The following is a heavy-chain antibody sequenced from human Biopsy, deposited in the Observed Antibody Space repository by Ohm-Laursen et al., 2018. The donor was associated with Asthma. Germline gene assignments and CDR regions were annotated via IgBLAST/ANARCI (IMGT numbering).Heavy chain of an antibody. CDR3: ARGVITNWFDP. J-gene: IGHJ5*02. V-gene: IGHV4-34*01. D-gene: IGHD3-16*02. CDR2: INHRGST. CDR1: GGSFSNYY. Sequence: SDTLSLTWAVYGGSFSNYYWTWIRQHPGKGLEWIGEINHRGSTNYNPSLKSRVTLSVDTSKNQFSVKLRSVTAADTAVYYCARGVITNWFDPWVQGTLVTVSS.